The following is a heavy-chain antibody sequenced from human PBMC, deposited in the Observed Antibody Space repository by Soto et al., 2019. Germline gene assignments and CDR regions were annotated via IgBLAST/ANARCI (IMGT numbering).Heavy chain of an antibody. Sequence: SETLSLTCTVSGGSISSGDYYWSWIRQPPGKGLEWIGYIYYSGSTYYNPSLKSRVTISVDTSKNQFSLKLSSVTAADTAVYYCARITVTRFFDYWGQGTLVTVSS. CDR3: ARITVTRFFDY. V-gene: IGHV4-30-4*01. CDR2: IYYSGST. D-gene: IGHD4-17*01. CDR1: GGSISSGDYY. J-gene: IGHJ4*02.